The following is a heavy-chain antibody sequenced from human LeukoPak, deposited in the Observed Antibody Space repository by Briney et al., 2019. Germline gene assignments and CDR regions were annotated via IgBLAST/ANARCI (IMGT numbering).Heavy chain of an antibody. CDR1: GGSISSSSYY. CDR2: IYYSGST. J-gene: IGHJ4*02. D-gene: IGHD7-27*01. Sequence: SETLSLTCTVSGGSISSSSYYWGWIRQPPGKGLEWIGYIYYSGSTNYNPSFKSRVTISVDTSKNQFSLKLSSVTAADTAVYYCARRHWGPIDYWGQGTLVTVSS. CDR3: ARRHWGPIDY. V-gene: IGHV4-61*05.